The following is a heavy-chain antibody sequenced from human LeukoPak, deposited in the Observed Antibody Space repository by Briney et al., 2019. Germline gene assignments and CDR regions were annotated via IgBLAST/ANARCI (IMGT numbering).Heavy chain of an antibody. V-gene: IGHV3-23*01. Sequence: GGSLRLSCAASGITFSTYAMNWVRQAPGKGLEWVSVISGSAASTSYADSVKGRFTISRDNGKNTLYLQMNSLRAEDTAVYYCARGSTYYDSSGQVPFDYWGQGTLVTVSS. CDR1: GITFSTYA. J-gene: IGHJ4*02. CDR2: ISGSAAST. CDR3: ARGSTYYDSSGQVPFDY. D-gene: IGHD3-22*01.